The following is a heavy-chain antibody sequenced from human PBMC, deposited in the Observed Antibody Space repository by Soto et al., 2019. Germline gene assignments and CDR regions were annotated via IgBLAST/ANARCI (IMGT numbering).Heavy chain of an antibody. J-gene: IGHJ6*02. CDR2: INPNSGGT. V-gene: IGHV1-2*02. CDR3: ARDRPRLLWFGEFRRSGGMDV. D-gene: IGHD3-10*01. Sequence: ASVKVSCKASGYTFTGYYMHWVRRAPGQGLEWMGWINPNSGGTNYAQKFQGRVTMTRDTSISTAYMELSRLRSDDTAVYYCARDRPRLLWFGEFRRSGGMDVWGQGTTVTVSS. CDR1: GYTFTGYY.